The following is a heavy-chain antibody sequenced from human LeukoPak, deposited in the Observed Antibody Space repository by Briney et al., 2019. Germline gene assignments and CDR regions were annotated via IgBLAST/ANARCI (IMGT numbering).Heavy chain of an antibody. D-gene: IGHD3-16*01. CDR1: GFTFRSYG. J-gene: IGHJ4*02. CDR3: AKDRDYRYYFDY. V-gene: IGHV3-30*02. Sequence: GGSLRLSCAASGFTFRSYGMHWVRQAPGKGLEWVAFIRYDGSNKYYADSVKGRFTISRDNSKNTLYLQMNSLRAEDTAVYYCAKDRDYRYYFDYWGQGTLVTVSS. CDR2: IRYDGSNK.